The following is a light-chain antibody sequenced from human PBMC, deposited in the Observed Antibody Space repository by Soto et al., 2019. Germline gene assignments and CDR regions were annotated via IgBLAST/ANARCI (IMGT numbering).Light chain of an antibody. CDR2: RAS. CDR3: QQYNNWPPT. J-gene: IGKJ1*01. CDR1: QSVSSN. V-gene: IGKV3-15*01. Sequence: EIVMTQSPATLSVSPWERATLSCRASQSVSSNLAWYQQKPGQAPRLLIYRASTRATGIPARFSGSGSGTDFTLTISSLQSEDFAVYSCQQYNNWPPTFGQGTKVDIK.